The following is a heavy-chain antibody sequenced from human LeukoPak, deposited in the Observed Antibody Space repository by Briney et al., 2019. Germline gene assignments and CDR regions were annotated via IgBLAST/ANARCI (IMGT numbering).Heavy chain of an antibody. CDR2: IYHSGST. Sequence: PSETLSLTCTVSGYSISSGYYWGWIRQAPGKGLEWIGNIYHSGSTYYNPSLKSRVSVSMDTSKNQFPLKLSSVTAADTAVYYCARGDGAGGIFDYWGQGTLVTVSS. CDR3: ARGDGAGGIFDY. J-gene: IGHJ4*02. V-gene: IGHV4-38-2*02. D-gene: IGHD3-16*01. CDR1: GYSISSGYY.